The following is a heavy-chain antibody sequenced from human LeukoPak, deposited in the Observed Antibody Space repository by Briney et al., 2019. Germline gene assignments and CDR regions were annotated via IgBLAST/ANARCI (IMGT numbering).Heavy chain of an antibody. CDR3: AKAHDYGDLVLYYYYGMDV. J-gene: IGHJ6*02. Sequence: GGSLILSCAASGFTFSSYGMHWVRQAPGKGLEWVAVISYDGSNKYYADSVKGRFTISRDNSKNTLYLQMNSLRAEDTAVYYCAKAHDYGDLVLYYYYGMDVWGQGTTVTVSS. CDR1: GFTFSSYG. D-gene: IGHD4-17*01. V-gene: IGHV3-30*18. CDR2: ISYDGSNK.